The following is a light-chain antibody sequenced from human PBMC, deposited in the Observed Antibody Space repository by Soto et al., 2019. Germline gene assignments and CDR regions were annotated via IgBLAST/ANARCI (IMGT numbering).Light chain of an antibody. CDR2: GAS. J-gene: IGKJ1*01. V-gene: IGKV1-9*01. Sequence: IPLTQSPSSLSASVGDRVTITCRASQGVRRYLAWFQQRPGKAPKLLIFGASTLPNGVPARFSGGGFGTEFTLTVTSLQPEDFATYYCHQVYTYPRTFGQATKVEIK. CDR3: HQVYTYPRT. CDR1: QGVRRY.